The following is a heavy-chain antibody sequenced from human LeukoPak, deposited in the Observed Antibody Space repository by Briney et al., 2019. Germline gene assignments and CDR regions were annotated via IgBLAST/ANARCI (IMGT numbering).Heavy chain of an antibody. Sequence: GGSLRLSCAASGFTFSTYGMHWVRQALGKGLEWVAVIWYDGSNKYYADSVKGRFTISRDNSKNTLYLQMNSLRAEDTAVYYCASSPEAVTGTFDYWGQGTLVTVSS. CDR3: ASSPEAVTGTFDY. CDR1: GFTFSTYG. CDR2: IWYDGSNK. V-gene: IGHV3-33*08. D-gene: IGHD6-19*01. J-gene: IGHJ4*02.